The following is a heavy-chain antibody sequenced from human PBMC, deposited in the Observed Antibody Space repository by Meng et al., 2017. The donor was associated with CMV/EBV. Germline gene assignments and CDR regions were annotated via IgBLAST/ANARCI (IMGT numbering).Heavy chain of an antibody. J-gene: IGHJ4*02. Sequence: GESLKISCAASGFTFSSYAMHWVRQAPGKGLEWVAVISYDGSNKYYADSVKGRFTISRDNSKNTLYLQMNSPRAEDTAVYYCARGGGMIVVVYYFDYWGQGTLVTVSS. D-gene: IGHD3-22*01. CDR2: ISYDGSNK. CDR3: ARGGGMIVVVYYFDY. CDR1: GFTFSSYA. V-gene: IGHV3-30*04.